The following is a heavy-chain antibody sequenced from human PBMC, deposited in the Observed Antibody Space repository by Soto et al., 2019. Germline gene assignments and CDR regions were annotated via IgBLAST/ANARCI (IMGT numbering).Heavy chain of an antibody. CDR3: ARLHGYCISTSCYGYYAMDV. CDR2: FYYSGST. Sequence: QLQLQESGPGLVKPSETLSLTCTVSGGSINNSSYSWGWIRQPPGKGLEWIGTFYYSGSTYYNPSLKNRVTISVDTSKNQFSLKLSSVTAADTAVYYCARLHGYCISTSCYGYYAMDVWGQGTTVTVSS. CDR1: GGSINNSSYS. J-gene: IGHJ6*02. D-gene: IGHD2-2*01. V-gene: IGHV4-39*01.